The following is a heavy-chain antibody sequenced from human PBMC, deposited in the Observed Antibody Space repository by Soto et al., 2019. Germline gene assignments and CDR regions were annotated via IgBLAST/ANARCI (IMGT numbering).Heavy chain of an antibody. V-gene: IGHV1-18*01. CDR2: ISAYNDYT. CDR3: ARGGYYDKDWGKMNYYGLDV. CDR1: GYTFIRYG. Sequence: QVRLVQSAAEVKKPGASVKVSCKASGYTFIRYGITWVRQAPGQGLEWMAWISAYNDYTNYAQKLQGRVTMTTDTSTSTVYMELRSLRSDDTAVYYCARGGYYDKDWGKMNYYGLDVWGQETTVTVSS. D-gene: IGHD3-16*01. J-gene: IGHJ6*02.